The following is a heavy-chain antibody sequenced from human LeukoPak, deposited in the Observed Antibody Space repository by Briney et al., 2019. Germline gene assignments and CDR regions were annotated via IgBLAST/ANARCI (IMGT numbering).Heavy chain of an antibody. CDR2: ISYDGSNK. D-gene: IGHD3-9*01. CDR1: GFTFSSYA. CDR3: ARLFNWSYY. J-gene: IGHJ4*02. Sequence: GGSLRLTCAASGFTFSSYAMHWVRQAPGKGLEWVAVISYDGSNKYYADSVKGRFTISRDNAKNSLYLQMNSLGAEGTAVYYCARLFNWSYYWGQGTLVTVSS. V-gene: IGHV3-30-3*01.